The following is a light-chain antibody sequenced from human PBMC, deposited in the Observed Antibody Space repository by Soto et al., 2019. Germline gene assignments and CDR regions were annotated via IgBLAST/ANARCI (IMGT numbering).Light chain of an antibody. Sequence: EIVLTQSPGTLSLSPGERATLSCRASQSVSSSYLAWYQQKPGQAPRLLIYGASSRATGIPDRFSGSGSGTDFTLTISRLEPEDFAVYYCQQYGSSPLTFCQGTKVDIK. J-gene: IGKJ1*01. CDR2: GAS. V-gene: IGKV3-20*01. CDR3: QQYGSSPLT. CDR1: QSVSSSY.